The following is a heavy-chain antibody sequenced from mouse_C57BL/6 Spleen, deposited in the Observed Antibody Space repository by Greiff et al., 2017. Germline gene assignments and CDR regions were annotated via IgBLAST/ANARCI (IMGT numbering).Heavy chain of an antibody. V-gene: IGHV1-82*01. Sequence: VQLMESGPELVKPGASVKISCKASGYAFSSSWMNWVKQRPGKGLEWIGRIYPGDGDTNYNGKFKGKATLTADKSSSTAYMQLSSLTSEDSAVYFCARGGDGYSYYYAMDYWGQGTSVTVSS. CDR3: ARGGDGYSYYYAMDY. CDR2: IYPGDGDT. D-gene: IGHD2-3*01. CDR1: GYAFSSSW. J-gene: IGHJ4*01.